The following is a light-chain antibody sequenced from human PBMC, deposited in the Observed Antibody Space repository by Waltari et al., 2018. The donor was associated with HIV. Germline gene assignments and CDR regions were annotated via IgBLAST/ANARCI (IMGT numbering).Light chain of an antibody. V-gene: IGLV2-14*01. CDR1: SSDVGAYHY. J-gene: IGLJ3*02. CDR2: EVT. Sequence: QSALTQPASVSGSPGQSLTISCTGTSSDVGAYHYVSWYQHHPGKAPKLMIYEVTNRPSGVSNRFSGSKSGNTASLTISGLQAEDEADYYCSSYTSSTTWVFGGGTKLTVL. CDR3: SSYTSSTTWV.